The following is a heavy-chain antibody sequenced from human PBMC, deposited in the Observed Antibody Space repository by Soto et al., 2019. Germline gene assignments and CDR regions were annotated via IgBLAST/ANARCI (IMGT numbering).Heavy chain of an antibody. Sequence: LRLSCAASGFTFSSYDMHWVRQATGKGLEWVPAIGTAGDTYYPGSVKGRFTISRENAKNSLYLQMNSLRAGDTAVYYCARIWSNGAFDIWGQGTMVTVSS. J-gene: IGHJ3*02. D-gene: IGHD3-16*01. CDR3: ARIWSNGAFDI. V-gene: IGHV3-13*01. CDR2: IGTAGDT. CDR1: GFTFSSYD.